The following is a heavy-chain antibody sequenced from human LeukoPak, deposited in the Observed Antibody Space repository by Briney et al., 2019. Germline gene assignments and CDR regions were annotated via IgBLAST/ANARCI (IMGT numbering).Heavy chain of an antibody. V-gene: IGHV3-33*06. CDR3: AKTPTSHCYTPNDY. Sequence: GSLRLSCAASGFTFSSYGMHWVRQAPGKGLEWVAVIWYDGSNKYYADSVKGRFTISRDNSKNTLYLQMNSLRAEDTAVYYCAKTPTSHCYTPNDYWGQGTLVTVSS. CDR1: GFTFSSYG. CDR2: IWYDGSNK. D-gene: IGHD2-2*02. J-gene: IGHJ4*02.